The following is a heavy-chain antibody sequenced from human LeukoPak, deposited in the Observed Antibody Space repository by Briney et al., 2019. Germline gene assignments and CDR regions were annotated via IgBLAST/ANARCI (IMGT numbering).Heavy chain of an antibody. Sequence: GGSLRLSCAASGFTFSDYYMSWIRQAPGKGLEWVSYISSSGSTIYYADSVKGRFTISRDNAKNSLYLQMNSLRAEDTAVYYCARDLGYCSSTSCYGPFDYWGQGTLVTVSS. D-gene: IGHD2-2*01. V-gene: IGHV3-11*01. CDR1: GFTFSDYY. CDR3: ARDLGYCSSTSCYGPFDY. CDR2: ISSSGSTI. J-gene: IGHJ4*02.